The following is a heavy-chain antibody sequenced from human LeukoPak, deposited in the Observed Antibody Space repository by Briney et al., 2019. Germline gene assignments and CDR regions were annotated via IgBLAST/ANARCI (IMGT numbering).Heavy chain of an antibody. CDR1: GFTFSSYA. D-gene: IGHD2-2*01. CDR2: ISYDGSNK. CDR3: ARVSSQLPQGFDY. J-gene: IGHJ4*02. Sequence: GRSLRLSCAASGFTFSSYAMHWVRQAPGKGLEWVAVISYDGSNKYYADSVKGRFTISRDNSKNTLYLQMNSLRAEDTAVYYCARVSSQLPQGFDYWGQGTLVTVSS. V-gene: IGHV3-30*04.